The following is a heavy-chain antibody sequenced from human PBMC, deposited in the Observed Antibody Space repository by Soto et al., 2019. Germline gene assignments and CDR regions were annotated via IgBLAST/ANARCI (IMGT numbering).Heavy chain of an antibody. CDR2: IYPGDSDT. CDR1: GHIFSNYW. Sequence: PGESLKISCKGSGHIFSNYWIGWVRQMPGKGLEWMGIIYPGDSDTGYSPSFQGQVTITVDKSISTAYLQWSSLKASDTAMYYCARGDAFDIWGQGTTVTVSS. CDR3: ARGDAFDI. J-gene: IGHJ3*02. V-gene: IGHV5-51*01.